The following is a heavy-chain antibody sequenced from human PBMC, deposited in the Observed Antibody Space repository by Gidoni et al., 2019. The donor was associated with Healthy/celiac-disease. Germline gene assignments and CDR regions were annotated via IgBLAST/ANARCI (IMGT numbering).Heavy chain of an antibody. CDR2: INPSGGST. V-gene: IGHV1-46*01. D-gene: IGHD6-6*01. CDR1: GYTFTSYY. Sequence: QVQLVQSGAEVKKPGASVKVSCKASGYTFTSYYMHWVRQAPGQGLEWMGIINPSGGSTSYAQKFQGRVTMTRDTSTSTVYMELSSLRSEDTAVYYCARFGKGDSSSSTDWFDPWGQGTLVTVSS. CDR3: ARFGKGDSSSSTDWFDP. J-gene: IGHJ5*02.